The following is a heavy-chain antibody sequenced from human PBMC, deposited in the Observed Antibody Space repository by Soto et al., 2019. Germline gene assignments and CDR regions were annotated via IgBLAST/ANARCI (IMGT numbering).Heavy chain of an antibody. V-gene: IGHV4-34*01. Sequence: LETLSVTCAVYDESFSGYDLSWIRQPTGKGLEWIGEINHSGSTNYNPSLKSRVTISVDTSKNQFPLKLSSVTAADTAVYYCARVRENYDFWSGYYYWFDPWGQGTLVTVSS. CDR2: INHSGST. J-gene: IGHJ5*02. D-gene: IGHD3-3*01. CDR1: DESFSGYD. CDR3: ARVRENYDFWSGYYYWFDP.